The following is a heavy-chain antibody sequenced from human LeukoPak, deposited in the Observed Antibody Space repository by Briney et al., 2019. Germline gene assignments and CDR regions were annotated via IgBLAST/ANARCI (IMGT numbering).Heavy chain of an antibody. CDR1: GFIFGSYA. V-gene: IGHV3-23*01. CDR2: LSANGCKT. Sequence: GGSLRLSCAASGFIFGSYAMNWVHQAPGKGLEWVSILSANGCKTFYADSVKGRFTISRDNSKNTLYLQMNSLRAEDTAVYYCAKGKDCANGVCRTFDYWGQGTLVAVSS. CDR3: AKGKDCANGVCRTFDY. D-gene: IGHD2-8*01. J-gene: IGHJ4*02.